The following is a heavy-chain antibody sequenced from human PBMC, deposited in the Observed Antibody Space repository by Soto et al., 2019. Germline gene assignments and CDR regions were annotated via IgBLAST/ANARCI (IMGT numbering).Heavy chain of an antibody. D-gene: IGHD6-13*01. J-gene: IGHJ4*02. V-gene: IGHV6-1*01. CDR3: ARDSGGSSDFPGIAAAGTGFDY. CDR1: GDSVSSNSAA. Sequence: PSQTLSLTCAISGDSVSSNSAAWNWIRQSPSRGLEWLGRTYYRSKWYNDYAVSVKSRITINPDTSKNQFSLQLNSLTPEDTAVYYCARDSGGSSDFPGIAAAGTGFDYWGQGTLVTVSS. CDR2: TYYRSKWYN.